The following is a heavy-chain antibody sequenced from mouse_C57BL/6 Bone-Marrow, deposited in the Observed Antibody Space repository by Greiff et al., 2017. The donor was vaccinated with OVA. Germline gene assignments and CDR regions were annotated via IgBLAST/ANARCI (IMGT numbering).Heavy chain of an antibody. J-gene: IGHJ2*01. CDR1: GYSITSGYY. Sequence: ESGPGLVKPSQSLSLTCSVTGYSITSGYYWNWIRQFPGNKLEWMGYISYDGSNNYNPSLKNRISITRDTSKNQFFLKLNSVTTEDTATYYCARDYGSVLDYWGQGTTLTVSS. D-gene: IGHD1-1*01. V-gene: IGHV3-6*01. CDR2: ISYDGSN. CDR3: ARDYGSVLDY.